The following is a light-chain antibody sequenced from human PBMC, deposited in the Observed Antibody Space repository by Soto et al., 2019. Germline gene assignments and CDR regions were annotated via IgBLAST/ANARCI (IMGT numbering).Light chain of an antibody. V-gene: IGKV3-11*01. CDR2: DAS. CDR1: QSFSSY. Sequence: EIVLTQSPATLSLSPGERATLSCRASQSFSSYLAGYQQKPGQAPRLLIYDASKRATGIPARFSGRGSGTDFTLTSSSLEPEDFAVYYCQQRSNWPPVITFGQGTRLEIK. CDR3: QQRSNWPPVIT. J-gene: IGKJ5*01.